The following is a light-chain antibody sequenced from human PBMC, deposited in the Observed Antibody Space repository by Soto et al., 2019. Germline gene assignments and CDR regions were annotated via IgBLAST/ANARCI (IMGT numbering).Light chain of an antibody. CDR1: QLFSSN. CDR3: QKYNNWPRT. V-gene: IGKV3-15*01. J-gene: IGKJ5*01. CDR2: GVS. Sequence: EIVMMQPPATLSVSPGESVTLSCRASQLFSSNLAWYQHKPGQAPRLIIYGVSTRDTGVPDRFSGSASGTEFTLTISSLQSEDFAVYYCQKYNNWPRTCGQGTRLEIK.